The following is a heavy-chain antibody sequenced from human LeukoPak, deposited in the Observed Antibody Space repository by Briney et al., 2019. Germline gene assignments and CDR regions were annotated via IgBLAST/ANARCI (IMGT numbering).Heavy chain of an antibody. V-gene: IGHV1-18*01. Sequence: ASVKVSCKASGYTFTSYGISWVRQAPGQGLEWMGWISAYNGNTNYAQKPQGRVTMTTDTSTSTAYMELRSLRSDDTAVYYCARAPSIAVAGAVRFGDYWGQGTLVTVSS. CDR3: ARAPSIAVAGAVRFGDY. CDR1: GYTFTSYG. D-gene: IGHD6-19*01. J-gene: IGHJ4*02. CDR2: ISAYNGNT.